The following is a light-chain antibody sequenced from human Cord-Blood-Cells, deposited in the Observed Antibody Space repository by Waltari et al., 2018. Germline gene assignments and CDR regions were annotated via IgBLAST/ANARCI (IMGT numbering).Light chain of an antibody. CDR1: QSISSW. V-gene: IGKV1-5*01. J-gene: IGKJ2*01. CDR3: QQYNSYT. Sequence: DIQMTQSPSTLSASVGDRVTITCRASQSISSWLAWYQQKPGKAPKLLFYDASSLESGVPARFSGSGSGTEFTLTISSLQPDDVATYYCQQYNSYTFGQGTKLEIK. CDR2: DAS.